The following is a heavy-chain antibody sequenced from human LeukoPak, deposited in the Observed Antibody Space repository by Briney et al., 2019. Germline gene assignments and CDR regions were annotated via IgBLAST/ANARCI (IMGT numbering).Heavy chain of an antibody. CDR2: ITSSSTYT. CDR3: AKDLGGYYDSSGGLDY. V-gene: IGHV3-21*04. D-gene: IGHD3-22*01. J-gene: IGHJ4*02. CDR1: GFSFSSYN. Sequence: GGSLRLSCAASGFSFSSYNMNWVRQTPGKGLEWVSSITSSSTYTFYADSVKGRFTISRDNAKNSLYLQMNSLRAEDMALYYCAKDLGGYYDSSGGLDYWGQGTLVTVSS.